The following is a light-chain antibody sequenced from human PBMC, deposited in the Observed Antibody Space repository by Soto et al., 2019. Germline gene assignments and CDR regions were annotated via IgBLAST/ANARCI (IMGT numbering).Light chain of an antibody. CDR2: AAS. CDR1: QGISSY. J-gene: IGKJ3*01. CDR3: QQYYSYPPFT. V-gene: IGKV1-8*01. Sequence: AIRMTQSPSSFSASTGDRVTITCRASQGISSYLAWYQQKPGKAPKLLIYAASTLQSGVPSRFSSSGSGTDFTLTISCLQSEDFATYYCQQYYSYPPFTFGPGTKVDIK.